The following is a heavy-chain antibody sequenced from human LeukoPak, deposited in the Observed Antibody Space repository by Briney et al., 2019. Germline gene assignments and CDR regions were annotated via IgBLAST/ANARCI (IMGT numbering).Heavy chain of an antibody. CDR1: GGSISSDH. V-gene: IGHV4-59*01. CDR3: ARHRAP. J-gene: IGHJ5*02. Sequence: SETLSLTCTVSGGSISSDHWCWLRQSPGEGLEWIGYISNRGDTNYNPSLKSRAVMSMDTSKNQFSLRLSSVTAADTALYFCARHRAPWGPGTLVTVSS. CDR2: ISNRGDT.